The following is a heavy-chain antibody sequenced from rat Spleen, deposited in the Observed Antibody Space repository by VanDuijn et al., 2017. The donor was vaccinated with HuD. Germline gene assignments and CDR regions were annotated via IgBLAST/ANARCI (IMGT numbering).Heavy chain of an antibody. J-gene: IGHJ2*01. CDR3: ETAGSSVYDY. CDR2: ISPSGGST. CDR1: GFTFSNYG. Sequence: EVQLVESGGGLVQPGRSLKLSCAASGFTFSNYGMHWIRQAPTKGLEWVASISPSGGSTYYRDPGKGRFTISRDNAKSTLYLQMDSLRSEDTATYYCETAGSSVYDYWGQGVMVTVSS. D-gene: IGHD5-1*01. V-gene: IGHV5-19*01.